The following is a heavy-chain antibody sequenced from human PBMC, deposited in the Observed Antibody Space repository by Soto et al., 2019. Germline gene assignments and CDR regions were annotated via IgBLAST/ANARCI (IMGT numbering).Heavy chain of an antibody. J-gene: IGHJ4*02. D-gene: IGHD6-13*01. CDR3: ARAHVGSRWGYFDY. V-gene: IGHV3-21*01. CDR1: GFTFRSYS. Sequence: VGSLRLSCVASGFTFRSYSMTWVRQAPGKGLEWVSSISYTSSDMDYADSVRGRFSISRDNAKNSLFLQMNSLRVEDTAVYYCARAHVGSRWGYFDYWGQGSQVTVSS. CDR2: ISYTSSDM.